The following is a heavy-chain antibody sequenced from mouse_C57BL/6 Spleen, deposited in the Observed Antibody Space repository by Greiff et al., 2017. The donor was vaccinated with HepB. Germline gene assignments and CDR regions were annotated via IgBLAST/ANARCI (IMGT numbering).Heavy chain of an antibody. D-gene: IGHD1-1*01. CDR1: GYTFTSYW. Sequence: VQLQQSGAELVMPGASVKLSCKASGYTFTSYWMHWVKQRPGQGLEWIGEIDPSDSYTNYNQKFKGKSTLTVDKSSSTAYMQLSSLTSEDSAVYYCARRTVVRYFDVWGTGTTVTVSS. CDR2: IDPSDSYT. V-gene: IGHV1-69*01. CDR3: ARRTVVRYFDV. J-gene: IGHJ1*03.